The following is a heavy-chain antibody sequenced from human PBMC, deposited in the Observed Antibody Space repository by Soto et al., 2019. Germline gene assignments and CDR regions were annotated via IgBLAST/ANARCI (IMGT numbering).Heavy chain of an antibody. CDR3: ARDLYDSSGYCPFDY. D-gene: IGHD3-22*01. J-gene: IGHJ4*02. CDR1: GFPFNNYE. Sequence: EVQLVESGGGLVQPGGSLRLSCAASGFPFNNYEMHWVRQAPGKGLERVSYISGSGSTIYYADSVKGRFTISRDNAKKSLHLQMNSLRVEDTAVYYCARDLYDSSGYCPFDYWGQGTLVTVSS. CDR2: ISGSGSTI. V-gene: IGHV3-48*03.